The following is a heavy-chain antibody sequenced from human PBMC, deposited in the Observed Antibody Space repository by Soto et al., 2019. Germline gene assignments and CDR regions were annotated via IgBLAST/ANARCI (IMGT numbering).Heavy chain of an antibody. CDR2: ISPYNGNT. D-gene: IGHD6-13*01. J-gene: IGHJ4*02. Sequence: QVQLVQSGADVKKTGASVKVSCKASGHTFTNYNINWVRQAPGQGLEWMGWISPYNGNTYYAQKFHGRVTMTTDTSTSTVYMELRSLRSDDTALYYCARQLATAFDYWGQGTLVTVSS. CDR1: GHTFTNYN. V-gene: IGHV1-18*01. CDR3: ARQLATAFDY.